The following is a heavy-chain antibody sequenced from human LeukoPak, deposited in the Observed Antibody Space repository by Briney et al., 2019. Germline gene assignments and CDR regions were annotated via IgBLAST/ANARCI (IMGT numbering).Heavy chain of an antibody. V-gene: IGHV3-30*02. CDR1: GFTFSNYG. D-gene: IGHD2-15*01. Sequence: PGGSLRLSCAASGFTFSNYGMHWVRQAPGEGLEWVAFIRYDGGNKYYADSVKGRFTISRDNSKNTLYLQMNSLRAEDTAVYYCAKGGSGSFVVATIFDYWGQGTLVTVSS. CDR3: AKGGSGSFVVATIFDY. J-gene: IGHJ4*02. CDR2: IRYDGGNK.